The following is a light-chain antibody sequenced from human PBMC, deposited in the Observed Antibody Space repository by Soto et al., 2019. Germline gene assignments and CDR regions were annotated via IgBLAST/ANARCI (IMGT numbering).Light chain of an antibody. Sequence: EIVMTQSPATLSVSPGERATLSCRASQSVSINLAWYQQKPGQAPRLPIYGASTRATGFPARFSGSGSGTEFTLTISSLQSEDFAVYYCQQYNDWPPWTFGQGTKVKIK. J-gene: IGKJ1*01. CDR3: QQYNDWPPWT. CDR1: QSVSIN. CDR2: GAS. V-gene: IGKV3-15*01.